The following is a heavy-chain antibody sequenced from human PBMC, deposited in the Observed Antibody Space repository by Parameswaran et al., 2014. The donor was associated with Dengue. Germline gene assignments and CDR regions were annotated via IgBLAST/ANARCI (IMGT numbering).Heavy chain of an antibody. D-gene: IGHD3-16*01. CDR3: ASLGAYFDY. Sequence: WIRQPPGKGLEWVSVIYSGGDTYYADSVKGRFTISRDISKNTVNLQMNSLRVEDTAVYYCASLGAYFDYWGQGTLVTVSS. J-gene: IGHJ4*02. CDR2: IYSGGDT. V-gene: IGHV3-66*01.